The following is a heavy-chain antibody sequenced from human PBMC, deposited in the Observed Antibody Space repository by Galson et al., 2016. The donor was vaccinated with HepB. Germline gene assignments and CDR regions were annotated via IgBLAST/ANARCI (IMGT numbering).Heavy chain of an antibody. CDR2: IYHTGSTYYSPSLKNT. CDR3: ARGRRSLAYFDY. CDR1: GVSMSTGGYS. Sequence: TLSLTCAVSGVSMSTGGYSWSWIRQPPGKGLEWIGYIYHTGSTYYSPSLKNTYYSPSLKSRVTISVDRSRNKFSLKVTSVTAADTAVYFCARGRRSLAYFDYWGQGALVTVSS. V-gene: IGHV4-30-2*01. D-gene: IGHD5-12*01. J-gene: IGHJ4*02.